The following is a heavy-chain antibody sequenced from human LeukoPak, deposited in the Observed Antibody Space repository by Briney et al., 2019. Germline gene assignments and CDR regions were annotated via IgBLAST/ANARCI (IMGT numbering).Heavy chain of an antibody. Sequence: GGSLRLSCAASGFTFSSYSMNWVRQAPGKGLERVSYISSSSSTIYYADSVKGRFTISRDNAKNSLYLQMNSLRAEDTAVYYCARAFLWFGELRPNDYWGQGTLVTVSS. CDR3: ARAFLWFGELRPNDY. D-gene: IGHD3-10*01. J-gene: IGHJ4*02. CDR2: ISSSSSTI. CDR1: GFTFSSYS. V-gene: IGHV3-48*04.